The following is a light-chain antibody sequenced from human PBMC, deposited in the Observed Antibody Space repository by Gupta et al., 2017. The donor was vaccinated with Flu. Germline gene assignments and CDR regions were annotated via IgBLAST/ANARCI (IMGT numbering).Light chain of an antibody. CDR1: QNIVRW. CDR2: EAS. J-gene: IGKJ1*01. V-gene: IGKV1-5*03. Sequence: SPSTLSASVGDRVTITCRASQNIVRWLGWYQKKPGKAPKLLIYEASRLEGGVPARFSGSGSGIEFTLTINSRQRDYCAIYYCQQYGDWWAFGQGTKVEIK. CDR3: QQYGDWWA.